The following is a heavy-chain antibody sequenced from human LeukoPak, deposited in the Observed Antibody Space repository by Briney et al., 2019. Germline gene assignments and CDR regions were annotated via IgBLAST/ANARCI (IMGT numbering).Heavy chain of an antibody. CDR1: GGTFSSYT. D-gene: IGHD2-2*01. V-gene: IGHV1-69*02. CDR3: ARAPQYQLPHPFDP. J-gene: IGHJ5*02. CDR2: IIPILGIA. Sequence: SVKVSCKASGGTFSSYTISWVRQAPGQGLEWMGRIIPILGIANYAQKFQGRVTITADKSTSTAYMELSSLRSEDTAVYYCARAPQYQLPHPFDPWGQGTLVTVSS.